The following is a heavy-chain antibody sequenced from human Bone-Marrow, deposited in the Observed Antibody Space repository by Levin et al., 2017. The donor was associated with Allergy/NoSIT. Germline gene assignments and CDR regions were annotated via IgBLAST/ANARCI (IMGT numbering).Heavy chain of an antibody. Sequence: SETLSLTCTVSGGSVSSGSYYWSWIRQPPGKGLEWIGYIYYSGSTNYNPSLKSRVTISVDTSKNQFSLKLSSVTAADTAVYYCARDGPVQNWTFDYWGQGTLVTVSS. V-gene: IGHV4-61*01. J-gene: IGHJ4*02. CDR3: ARDGPVQNWTFDY. CDR2: IYYSGST. D-gene: IGHD1-1*01. CDR1: GGSVSSGSYY.